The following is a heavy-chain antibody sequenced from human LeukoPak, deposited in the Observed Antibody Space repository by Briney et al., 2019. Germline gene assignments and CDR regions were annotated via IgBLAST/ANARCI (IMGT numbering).Heavy chain of an antibody. CDR3: AREYYGSSGYYNDY. V-gene: IGHV4-59*01. J-gene: IGHJ4*02. D-gene: IGHD3-22*01. Sequence: SETLSLTCTVSGGSISSYYWSWIRQPPGEGLEWIGYIYYSGGPNYNPSHKSRVTISVDMSKNQFSLKLTSVTAADTAVYYCAREYYGSSGYYNDYWGQGALVTVSS. CDR1: GGSISSYY. CDR2: IYYSGGP.